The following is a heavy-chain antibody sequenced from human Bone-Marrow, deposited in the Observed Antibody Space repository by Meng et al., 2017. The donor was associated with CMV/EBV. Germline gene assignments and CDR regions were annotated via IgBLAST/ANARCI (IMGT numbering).Heavy chain of an antibody. CDR2: ISGSGDTT. CDR3: ASLSEGYYYDSSGLASRFY. V-gene: IGHV3-23*01. Sequence: GESLKISCAASGLTISNYAMSWVRQAPGKGLEWVSGISGSGDTTYYADSVKGRFTISRDNSKNTLYLQMNSLRAEDTAVYYCASLSEGYYYDSSGLASRFYWGQGTLVTVSS. J-gene: IGHJ4*02. D-gene: IGHD3-22*01. CDR1: GLTISNYA.